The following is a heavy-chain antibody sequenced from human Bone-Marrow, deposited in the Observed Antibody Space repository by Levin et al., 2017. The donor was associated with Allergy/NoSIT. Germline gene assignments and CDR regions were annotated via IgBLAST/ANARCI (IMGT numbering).Heavy chain of an antibody. CDR1: GFKFTTYA. Sequence: GGSLRLSCEVSGFKFTTYAFHWVRQAPGKGLEWVAIISSDGSQEDYLDSVRGRFTISRDNSKDTVYLQINSLRAEDTGLYYCARARYYAGSSGYQTFDAWGQGIMVIASS. CDR2: ISSDGSQE. CDR3: ARARYYAGSSGYQTFDA. D-gene: IGHD3-22*01. J-gene: IGHJ4*02. V-gene: IGHV3-30*03.